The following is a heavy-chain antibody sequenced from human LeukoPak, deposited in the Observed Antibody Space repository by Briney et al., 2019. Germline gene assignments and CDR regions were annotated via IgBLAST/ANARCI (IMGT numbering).Heavy chain of an antibody. CDR2: IWHDGSKK. CDR1: GFTFSSYG. D-gene: IGHD5-18*01. Sequence: GGSLRLSCAASGFTFSSYGMHWVRQAPGKGLEWVAVIWHDGSKKYYADSVKGRFTISRDNSKNTLYLQMNSLRVEDTAVYYCAKVSGRIQIWPQPFGDGMDVWGQGTTVTVSS. CDR3: AKVSGRIQIWPQPFGDGMDV. V-gene: IGHV3-33*06. J-gene: IGHJ6*02.